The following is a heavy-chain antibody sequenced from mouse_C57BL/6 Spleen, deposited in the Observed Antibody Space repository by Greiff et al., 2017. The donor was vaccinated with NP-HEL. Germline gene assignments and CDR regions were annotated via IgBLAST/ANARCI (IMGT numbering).Heavy chain of an antibody. J-gene: IGHJ4*01. CDR3: ARQNYSNYEAMDY. CDR2: ISSGGSYT. CDR1: GFTFSSYG. Sequence: DVKLVESGGDLVKPGGSLKLSCAASGFTFSSYGMSWVRQTPDKRLEWVATISSGGSYTYYPDSVKGRFTISRDNAKNTLYLQMSSLKSEDTAMYYCARQNYSNYEAMDYWGQGTSVTVSS. V-gene: IGHV5-6*02. D-gene: IGHD2-5*01.